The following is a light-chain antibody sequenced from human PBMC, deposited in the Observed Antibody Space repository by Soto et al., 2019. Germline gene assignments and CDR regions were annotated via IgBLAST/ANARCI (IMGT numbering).Light chain of an antibody. CDR2: DVS. CDR3: TSYTSSSTLV. V-gene: IGLV2-14*01. J-gene: IGLJ2*01. CDR1: SSDVGGYNY. Sequence: QSALTQPASVSGSPGQSITISCTGTSSDVGGYNYVSWYQQHPGKAPKLMIYDVSDRPIGVSNRFAGSKSGNTASLTISGLQAEDEADYYCTSYTSSSTLVFGGGTKLTVL.